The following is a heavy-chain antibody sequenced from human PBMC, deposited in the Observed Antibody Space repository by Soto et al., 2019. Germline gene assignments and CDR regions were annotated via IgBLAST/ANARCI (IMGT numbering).Heavy chain of an antibody. CDR2: IYYSGST. J-gene: IGHJ4*02. CDR3: ARASYYYDSSGYYYVHYFDY. Sequence: PSETLSLTCTVSGGSINSYYWNWIRQPPGKGLEWIGYIYYSGSTNYNPSLKNRMTISVDMSKNQFSLKLSSATAADTAVYYCARASYYYDSSGYYYVHYFDYWGQGTLVTVPQ. CDR1: GGSINSYY. V-gene: IGHV4-59*01. D-gene: IGHD3-22*01.